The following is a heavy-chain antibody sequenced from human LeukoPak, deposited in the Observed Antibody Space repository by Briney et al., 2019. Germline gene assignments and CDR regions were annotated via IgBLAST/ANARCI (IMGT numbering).Heavy chain of an antibody. CDR1: GGSVSGYY. V-gene: IGHV4-34*01. J-gene: IGHJ4*02. D-gene: IGHD3-22*01. Sequence: SETLSLTCAVYGGSVSGYYWSWIRQSPGKGLEWIGEINHSGSTNYNPSLKSRVTISVDTSKNQFSLKLSSVTAADTAVYYCARGIPNYYDSSGYYSIWGQGTLVTVSS. CDR2: INHSGST. CDR3: ARGIPNYYDSSGYYSI.